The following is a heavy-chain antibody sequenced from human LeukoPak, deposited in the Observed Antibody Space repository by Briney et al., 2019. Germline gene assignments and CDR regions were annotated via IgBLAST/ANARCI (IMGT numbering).Heavy chain of an antibody. D-gene: IGHD6-13*01. Sequence: GGSLRLSCTAAGFTFSSYSMSWVRQAPGKGLEWVSYISSSTTTTYYADSVKGRFTISRDNAENSLFLQMNSLRAEDTAVYYCVREGRYIISMWGQGTLVTVSS. CDR2: ISSSTTTT. V-gene: IGHV3-48*01. CDR1: GFTFSSYS. CDR3: VREGRYIISM. J-gene: IGHJ4*02.